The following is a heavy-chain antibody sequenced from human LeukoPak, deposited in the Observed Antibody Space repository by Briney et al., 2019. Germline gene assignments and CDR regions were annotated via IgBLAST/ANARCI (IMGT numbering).Heavy chain of an antibody. D-gene: IGHD5-18*01. Sequence: ASVKVSCKASGYTFTNNAIHWLRQAPGQSLEWMGWITAGNGDTQYSQKFQGRVILTRDTSASTAYMELSSLTSEDTAVYYCAHRDTTMVRVDYWGQGTLVTVSS. J-gene: IGHJ4*02. CDR3: AHRDTTMVRVDY. V-gene: IGHV1-3*01. CDR1: GYTFTNNA. CDR2: ITAGNGDT.